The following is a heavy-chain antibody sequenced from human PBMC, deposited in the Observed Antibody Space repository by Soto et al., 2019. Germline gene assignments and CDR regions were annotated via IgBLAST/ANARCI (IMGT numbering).Heavy chain of an antibody. Sequence: SETLSLTCAVSGGSISNNNCWNWVRQPPGKGLEWIGEIYHSGTTNYNPSLKSRVTISLDKSNNQFSLTLNSVTAADTAVYYCARRRITAFGVVITGYGMDVWGQGTTVTVSS. V-gene: IGHV4-4*02. CDR1: GGSISNNNC. CDR3: ARRRITAFGVVITGYGMDV. D-gene: IGHD3-3*01. J-gene: IGHJ6*02. CDR2: IYHSGTT.